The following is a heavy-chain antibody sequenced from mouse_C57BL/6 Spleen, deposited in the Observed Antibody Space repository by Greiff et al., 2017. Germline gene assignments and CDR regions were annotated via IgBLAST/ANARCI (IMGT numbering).Heavy chain of an antibody. D-gene: IGHD2-3*01. Sequence: EVQLKQSGPELVKPGDSVKISCKASGYSFTGYFMNWVMQSHGKSLEWIGRINPYNGDTFYNQKFKGKATLTVDKSSSTAHMELRSLTSEDSAVYYCARMGIYDGYYMDYWGQGTSVTVSS. CDR1: GYSFTGYF. CDR2: INPYNGDT. CDR3: ARMGIYDGYYMDY. J-gene: IGHJ4*01. V-gene: IGHV1-20*01.